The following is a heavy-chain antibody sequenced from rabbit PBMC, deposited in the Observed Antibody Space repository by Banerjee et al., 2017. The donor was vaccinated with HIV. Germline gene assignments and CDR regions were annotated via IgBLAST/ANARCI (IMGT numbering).Heavy chain of an antibody. CDR2: INSNTGNT. CDR3: ARGTNSAYDRFDL. V-gene: IGHV1S40*01. Sequence: VRQAPGKGLEWIACINSNTGNTVYASWAKGPFTISKTSSTTVTLQLTSLTAADTATYFCARGTNSAYDRFDLWGPGTLVTVS. D-gene: IGHD6-1*01. J-gene: IGHJ4*01.